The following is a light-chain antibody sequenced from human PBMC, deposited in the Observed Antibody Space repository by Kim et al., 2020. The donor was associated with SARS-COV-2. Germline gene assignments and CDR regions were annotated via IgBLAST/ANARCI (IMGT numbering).Light chain of an antibody. CDR1: QSISSW. V-gene: IGKV1-5*03. Sequence: SASVGVRVTITCRASQSISSWLAWYQQRPGRAPNLLIYKASNLESGVPSRFSGSGSGTEFTLTISSLQPDDFATYYCQKYKTYWTFGQGTKVDIK. CDR3: QKYKTYWT. CDR2: KAS. J-gene: IGKJ1*01.